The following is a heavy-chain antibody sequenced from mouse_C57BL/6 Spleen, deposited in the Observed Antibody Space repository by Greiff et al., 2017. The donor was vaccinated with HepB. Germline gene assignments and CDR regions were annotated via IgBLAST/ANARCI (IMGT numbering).Heavy chain of an antibody. CDR2: INPSNGGT. D-gene: IGHD2-2*01. Sequence: VQLQQSGTELVKPGASVKLSCKASGYTFTSYWMHWVKQRPGQGLEWIGNINPSNGGTNYNEKFKSKATLTVDKSSSTAYMQLISLTSEDSAVYYCARWDGYDGGYAMDYWGQGTSVTVSS. V-gene: IGHV1-53*01. CDR3: ARWDGYDGGYAMDY. J-gene: IGHJ4*01. CDR1: GYTFTSYW.